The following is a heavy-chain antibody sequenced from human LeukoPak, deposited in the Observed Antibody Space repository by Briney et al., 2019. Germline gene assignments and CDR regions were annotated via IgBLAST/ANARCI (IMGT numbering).Heavy chain of an antibody. D-gene: IGHD3-22*01. J-gene: IGHJ3*02. CDR2: ISAYNGNT. V-gene: IGHV1-18*01. CDR3: ARGRDSSGYYYSDAFDI. Sequence: ASVKVSCKASGYTFTSYGISWVRQAPGQGIEWMGWISAYNGNTNYAQKLQGRVTMTTDTSTSTVYMELRSLRSDDTAVYYCARGRDSSGYYYSDAFDIWGQGTMVTVSS. CDR1: GYTFTSYG.